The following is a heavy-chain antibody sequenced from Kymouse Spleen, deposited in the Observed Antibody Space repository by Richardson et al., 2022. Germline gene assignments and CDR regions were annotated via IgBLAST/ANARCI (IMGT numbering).Heavy chain of an antibody. Sequence: EVQLVQSGAEVKKPGESLKISCKGSGYSFTSYWIGWVRQMPGKGLEWMGIIYPGDSDTRYSPSFQGQVTISADKSISTAYLQWSSLKASDTAMYYCARHKDNWNYYYGMDVWGQGTTVTVSS. V-gene: IGHV5-51*01. J-gene: IGHJ6*02. CDR1: GYSFTSYW. CDR3: ARHKDNWNYYYGMDV. D-gene: IGHD1-20*01,IGHD1-7*01. CDR2: IYPGDSDT.